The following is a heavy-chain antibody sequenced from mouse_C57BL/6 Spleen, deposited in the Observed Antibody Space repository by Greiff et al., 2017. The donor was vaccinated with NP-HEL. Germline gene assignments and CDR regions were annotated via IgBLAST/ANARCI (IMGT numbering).Heavy chain of an antibody. CDR3: DRTARIKY. V-gene: IGHV3-2*02. CDR2: ISYSGST. Sequence: VQLQQSGPGLVKPSQSLSLTCTVTGYSITSGYGWNWIRQFPGNKLEWMGYISYSGSTNYNPSLKSRISITRDTSKNQFFLQLNSVTTEDTATYDCDRTARIKYWGQGTTLTVSS. CDR1: GYSITSGYG. D-gene: IGHD1-2*01. J-gene: IGHJ2*01.